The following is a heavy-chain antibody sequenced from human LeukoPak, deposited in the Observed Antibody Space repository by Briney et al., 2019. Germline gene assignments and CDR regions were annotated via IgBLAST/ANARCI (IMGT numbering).Heavy chain of an antibody. CDR2: VYYSGST. CDR3: ARDPFITIFGVVIRRDY. J-gene: IGHJ4*02. V-gene: IGHV4-39*07. Sequence: SETLSLTCTVSGGSISSNNYYWGWIRQPPGKGLEWIGNVYYSGSTYYNPSLKSRVPISVDTSKNQFSLKLSSVTAADTAMYYCARDPFITIFGVVIRRDYWGQGTLVTVSS. CDR1: GGSISSNNYY. D-gene: IGHD3-3*01.